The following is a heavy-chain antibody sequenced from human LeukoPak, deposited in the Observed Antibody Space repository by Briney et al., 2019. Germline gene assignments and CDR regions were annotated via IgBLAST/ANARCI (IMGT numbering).Heavy chain of an antibody. Sequence: SETLSLTCTVSGGSISSYYWSWIRQPPGKGLEWIGYIYYSGSTNYNPSLKSRVTISVDTSKNQFSLKLSSVTAADTAVYCCARVGGYSGYGYDYWGQGTLVTVSS. J-gene: IGHJ4*02. CDR2: IYYSGST. CDR1: GGSISSYY. V-gene: IGHV4-59*01. CDR3: ARVGGYSGYGYDY. D-gene: IGHD5-12*01.